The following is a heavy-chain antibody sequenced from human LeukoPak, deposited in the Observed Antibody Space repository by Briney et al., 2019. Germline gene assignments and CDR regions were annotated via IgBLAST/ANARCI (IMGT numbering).Heavy chain of an antibody. Sequence: GGSLRLSCAASGFTVSSNYMNWVRQAPGKGLEWVSSISSSSSYIYYADSVKGRFTISRDNAKNSLYLQMNSLRAEDTAVYYCAREASGSDPNFDYWGQGTLVTVSS. J-gene: IGHJ4*02. CDR1: GFTVSSNY. CDR3: AREASGSDPNFDY. D-gene: IGHD3-10*01. CDR2: ISSSSSYI. V-gene: IGHV3-21*01.